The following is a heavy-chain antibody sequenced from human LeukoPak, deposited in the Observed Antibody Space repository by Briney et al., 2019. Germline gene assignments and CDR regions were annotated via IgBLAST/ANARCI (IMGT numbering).Heavy chain of an antibody. CDR2: INHSGST. D-gene: IGHD1-26*01. J-gene: IGHJ4*02. V-gene: IGHV4-34*01. Sequence: GSLRLSCAVSGFTFFTAWMSWVRQPPGKGLEWVGEINHSGSTNYNPSLKSRVTISVDTSKNRFSLKLSSVTAADTAVYYCARGRRGVIDYWGQGTLVTVSS. CDR1: GFTFFTAW. CDR3: ARGRRGVIDY.